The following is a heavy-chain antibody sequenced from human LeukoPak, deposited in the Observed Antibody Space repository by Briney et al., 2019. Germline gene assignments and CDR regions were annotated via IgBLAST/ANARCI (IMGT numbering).Heavy chain of an antibody. J-gene: IGHJ4*02. D-gene: IGHD6-13*01. CDR2: INPNSGGT. CDR3: AARYSSSWYSFDY. V-gene: IGHV1-2*02. Sequence: GASVKVSCKASGYTFTGYYMHWVRQAPGQGLEWMEWINPNSGGTNYAQKFQGRVTMTRDTSISTAYMELSRLRSDDTAVYYCAARYSSSWYSFDYWGQGTLVTVSS. CDR1: GYTFTGYY.